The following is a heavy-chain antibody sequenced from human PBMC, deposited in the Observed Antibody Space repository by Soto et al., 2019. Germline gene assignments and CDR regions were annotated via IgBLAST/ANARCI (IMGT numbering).Heavy chain of an antibody. CDR3: ARGRYSYGSMYDY. Sequence: SETLGLTCAVFGGAFSGYDWGLIRQPPRKGLEWIGEINHSGSTNYNPSLKSRVTISVDTSKNQFSLKLSSVTAADTAVYYCARGRYSYGSMYDYWGQGTLVTVSS. CDR1: GGAFSGYD. J-gene: IGHJ4*02. V-gene: IGHV4-34*01. D-gene: IGHD5-18*01. CDR2: INHSGST.